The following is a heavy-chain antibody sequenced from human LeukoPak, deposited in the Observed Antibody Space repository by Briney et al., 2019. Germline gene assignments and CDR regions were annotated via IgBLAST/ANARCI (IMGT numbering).Heavy chain of an antibody. CDR3: ARDGMATINS. Sequence: GGSLRLSCAASGFIFSTYWMSWVRQAPGKGLEWVANIKQDGSEKYYVDSVKGRFTISRDNAKNSLYLQMNSLRAEDTAVYYCARDGMATINSWGQGTVVTVSS. CDR2: IKQDGSEK. J-gene: IGHJ4*02. V-gene: IGHV3-7*03. D-gene: IGHD5-12*01. CDR1: GFIFSTYW.